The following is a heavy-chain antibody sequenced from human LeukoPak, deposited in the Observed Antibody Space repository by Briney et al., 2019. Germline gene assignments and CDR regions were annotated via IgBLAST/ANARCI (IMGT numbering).Heavy chain of an antibody. D-gene: IGHD2-15*01. CDR1: GFTFSSST. Sequence: GGSLKLSCAASGFTFSSSTMHWVRQASGKRLEWVGRIRSKGNKYPTAYAASVKGRFTISRDDSRNTAYLQMNSLKTEDTAVYYCTRHEDCSGASCYSPHDYWGQGTLVTVSS. V-gene: IGHV3-73*01. J-gene: IGHJ4*02. CDR3: TRHEDCSGASCYSPHDY. CDR2: IRSKGNKYPT.